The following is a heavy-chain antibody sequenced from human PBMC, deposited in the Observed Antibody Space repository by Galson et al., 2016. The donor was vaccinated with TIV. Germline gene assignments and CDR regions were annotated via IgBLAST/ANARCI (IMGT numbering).Heavy chain of an antibody. V-gene: IGHV1-24*01. CDR2: FDPEVSKT. D-gene: IGHD2/OR15-2a*01. J-gene: IGHJ4*02. CDR1: GNSLNELV. Sequence: SVKVSCKVSGNSLNELVIHWVRQAPGKGLEWVGGFDPEVSKTVYAQMLQGRVTIAADTSRNTAYMELGSLRFEDTAVYYCATVAWLPGLSLDNWGQGTLVTVSS. CDR3: ATVAWLPGLSLDN.